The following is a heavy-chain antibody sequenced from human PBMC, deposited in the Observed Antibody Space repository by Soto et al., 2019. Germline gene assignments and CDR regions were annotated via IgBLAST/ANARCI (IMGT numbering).Heavy chain of an antibody. CDR2: INHSGNT. V-gene: IGHV4-34*01. J-gene: IGHJ4*02. CDR1: GASLSDNY. CDR3: AKSRGNNTSSPDY. D-gene: IGHD6-13*01. Sequence: SETLSLTCAVYGASLSDNYCNWLRQPPGKGLEWIGEINHSGNTNYNPSLRSRVTIPIDTSKNQLSLNLRSVSVADTALYYCAKSRGNNTSSPDYWGQGTLVTVSS.